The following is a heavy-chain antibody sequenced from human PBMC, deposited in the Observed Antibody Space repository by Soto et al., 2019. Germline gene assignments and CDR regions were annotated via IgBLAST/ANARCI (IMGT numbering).Heavy chain of an antibody. J-gene: IGHJ4*02. CDR1: GFRFSSYA. D-gene: IGHD5-12*01. V-gene: IGHV3-30*18. CDR3: EKGSGGYGAFDY. CDR2: ISYDGKNK. Sequence: QVQLVESGGGVVQPGRSLRLSCAASGFRFSSYAMHWVRQAPGKGLEWVAVISYDGKNKYNADSVKGRFTITRDNSKRTLFLQMSSLGAEDTVVYCCEKGSGGYGAFDYWGQGTLVTVSS.